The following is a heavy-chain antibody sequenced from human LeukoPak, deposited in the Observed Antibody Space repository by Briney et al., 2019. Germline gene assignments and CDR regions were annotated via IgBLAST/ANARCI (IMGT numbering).Heavy chain of an antibody. J-gene: IGHJ4*02. V-gene: IGHV1-69*05. CDR1: GGTFSSYA. CDR2: IIPIFGTA. D-gene: IGHD3-10*01. Sequence: ASVKVSCKASGGTFSSYAISWVRQAPGQGLEWMGGIIPIFGTANYAQKFQGRVTITTDESTSTAYMELSSLRSEDTAVYYCASRVRGSYKGSYYFDYWGQGTLVTVSS. CDR3: ASRVRGSYKGSYYFDY.